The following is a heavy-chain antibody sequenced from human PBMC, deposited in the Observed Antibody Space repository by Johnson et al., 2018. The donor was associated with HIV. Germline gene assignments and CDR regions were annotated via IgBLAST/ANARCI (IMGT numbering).Heavy chain of an antibody. D-gene: IGHD6-19*01. CDR1: GFTVSSNY. Sequence: VQLVESGGGLVQPGGSLRLSCAASGFTVSSNYMSWVRQAPGKGLEWVSVIYSGGSTYYADSVKGRFTISRDNSKNTLYLQMNSRRAEDTAGYYCARRRYSGWYSGRCAFDIWGQGTMVTVSS. V-gene: IGHV3-66*04. CDR3: ARRRYSGWYSGRCAFDI. CDR2: IYSGGST. J-gene: IGHJ3*02.